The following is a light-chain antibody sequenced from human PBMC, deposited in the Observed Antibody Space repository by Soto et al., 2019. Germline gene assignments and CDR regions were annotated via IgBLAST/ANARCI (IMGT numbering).Light chain of an antibody. CDR1: QTINSN. CDR3: QQRSNWPWT. J-gene: IGKJ1*01. CDR2: GAS. Sequence: EVVLTQSPATQSVSPGERATLSCRASQTINSNLAWYQQKPGQAPRLLIYGASTRATGIPARFSGSGSGTDFSLTISSLQSEDFAIYYCQQRSNWPWTFGQGTKVDIK. V-gene: IGKV3-15*01.